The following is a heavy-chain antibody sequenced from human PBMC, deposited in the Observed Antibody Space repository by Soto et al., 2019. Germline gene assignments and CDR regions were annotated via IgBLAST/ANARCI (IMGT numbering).Heavy chain of an antibody. Sequence: GGSLRLSCKGSGYSFTSYWIGWVRQMPGKGLEWMGIIYPGDSDTRYSPSFQGQVTISADKSISTAYLQWSSLKASDTAMYYCARQHYDSSGYYHRLADYWGQGTLVTVSS. D-gene: IGHD3-22*01. V-gene: IGHV5-51*01. J-gene: IGHJ4*02. CDR2: IYPGDSDT. CDR1: GYSFTSYW. CDR3: ARQHYDSSGYYHRLADY.